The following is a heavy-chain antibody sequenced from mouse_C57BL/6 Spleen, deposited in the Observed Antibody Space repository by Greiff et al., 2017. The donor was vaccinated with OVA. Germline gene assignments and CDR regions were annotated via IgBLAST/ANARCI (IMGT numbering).Heavy chain of an antibody. CDR1: GYAFSSYW. Sequence: SGAELVKPGASVKISCKASGYAFSSYWMNWVKQRPGKGLEWIGQIYPGDGDTNYNGKFKGKATLTADKSSSTAYMQLSSLTSEDSAVYFCAKEGTAQATFAYWGQGTLVTVSA. CDR3: AKEGTAQATFAY. D-gene: IGHD3-2*02. J-gene: IGHJ3*01. V-gene: IGHV1-80*01. CDR2: IYPGDGDT.